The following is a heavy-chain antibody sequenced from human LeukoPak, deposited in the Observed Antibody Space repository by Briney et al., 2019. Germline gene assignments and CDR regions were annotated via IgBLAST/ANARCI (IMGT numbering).Heavy chain of an antibody. CDR3: ARQTAKNVDTARFDY. D-gene: IGHD5-18*01. Sequence: SETLSLTCTISGGSINNYYWSWIRQLPGKGLEWIGYIYYSGSTNYNPSLNSRVNISLDTSKNQFSLRLSSVTAADTAVYYCARQTAKNVDTARFDYWGQGTLVTVSS. CDR2: IYYSGST. V-gene: IGHV4-59*08. CDR1: GGSINNYY. J-gene: IGHJ4*02.